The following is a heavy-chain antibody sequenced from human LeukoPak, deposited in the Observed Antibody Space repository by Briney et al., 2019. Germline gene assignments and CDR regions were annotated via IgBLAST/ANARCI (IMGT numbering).Heavy chain of an antibody. CDR2: INSDGYST. V-gene: IGHV3-74*01. CDR3: TFSSYGDHVGVDAFDI. Sequence: GGSLRLSCAASGFTFSSYWMHWVRQAPGKGLVWVSRINSDGYSTNYADSVKGRLTISRDNAKNTLYLQMNSLRAEDTAVYYCTFSSYGDHVGVDAFDIWGQGTMVIVSS. D-gene: IGHD4-17*01. J-gene: IGHJ3*02. CDR1: GFTFSSYW.